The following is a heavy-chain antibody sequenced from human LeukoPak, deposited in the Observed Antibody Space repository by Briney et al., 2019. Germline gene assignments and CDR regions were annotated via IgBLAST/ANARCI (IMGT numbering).Heavy chain of an antibody. V-gene: IGHV3-74*01. Sequence: PGGSLRLSCAASGFIFSNYWMHWVRQAPGKGLVWVSRINSDGSSRNYADSVKGRFTISRDNAKNTLYLQMSSLRAEDTAVYYCASASSHRIAAGGDYWGQGTLVTVSS. CDR3: ASASSHRIAAGGDY. CDR2: INSDGSSR. D-gene: IGHD6-13*01. J-gene: IGHJ4*02. CDR1: GFIFSNYW.